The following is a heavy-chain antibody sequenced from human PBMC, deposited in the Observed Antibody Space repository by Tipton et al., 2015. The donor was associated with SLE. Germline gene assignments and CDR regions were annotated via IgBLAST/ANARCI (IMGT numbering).Heavy chain of an antibody. J-gene: IGHJ6*03. CDR2: ISYTGAT. CDR3: EGAATGTNYYMAV. V-gene: IGHV4-39*07. CDR1: GGSISRGFFY. Sequence: TLSLTCSVSGGSISRGFFYWGWIRQSPGKGLECIGSISYTGATYYNLSLKSRVTISVDTSKNQFSLKLSSVTAADAAVYYCEGAATGTNYYMAVWGKGTTVTVSS. D-gene: IGHD4-17*01.